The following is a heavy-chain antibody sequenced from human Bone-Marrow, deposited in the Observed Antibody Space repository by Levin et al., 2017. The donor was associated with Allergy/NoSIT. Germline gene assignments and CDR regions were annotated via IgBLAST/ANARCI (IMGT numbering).Heavy chain of an antibody. V-gene: IGHV3-23*01. J-gene: IGHJ4*02. CDR2: ISSSGDGT. CDR3: AFQASGYLVPFDH. CDR1: GFTFSTYA. Sequence: GESLKISCVASGFTFSTYAMNWVRQAPGKGLEWVSAISSSGDGTYYADSVKGRFTISRDNARNTLYLQMSSLRAEDTALYSCAFQASGYLVPFDHWGQGTLVTVSS. D-gene: IGHD3-22*01.